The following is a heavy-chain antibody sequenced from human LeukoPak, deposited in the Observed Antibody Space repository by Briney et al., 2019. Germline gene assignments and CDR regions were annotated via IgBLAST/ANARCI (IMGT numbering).Heavy chain of an antibody. Sequence: SETLSLTCAVYGGSSSGYYWSWIRQPPGKGLEWIGEINHSGSTNYNPSLKSRVTISVDASKNQFSLKLSSVTAADTAVYYCARQSYGSGSYSNPNWFDPWGQGTLVTVSS. CDR3: ARQSYGSGSYSNPNWFDP. CDR2: INHSGST. V-gene: IGHV4-34*01. D-gene: IGHD3-10*01. J-gene: IGHJ5*02. CDR1: GGSSSGYY.